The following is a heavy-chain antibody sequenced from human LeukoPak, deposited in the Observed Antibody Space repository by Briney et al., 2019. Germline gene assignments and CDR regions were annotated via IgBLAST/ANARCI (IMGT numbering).Heavy chain of an antibody. CDR1: GGSISISTYY. V-gene: IGHV4-39*01. D-gene: IGHD3-22*01. Sequence: PSETLSLTCTVSGGSISISTYYWGWIRQPRGKGLEWIENIYYSGSTYYNPSLKSQVTISVDTSKNQLSLRLSSVTAADTAVYYCARLGTGYDSSGYSIGWFDPWGQGTLVTVSS. CDR3: ARLGTGYDSSGYSIGWFDP. J-gene: IGHJ5*02. CDR2: IYYSGST.